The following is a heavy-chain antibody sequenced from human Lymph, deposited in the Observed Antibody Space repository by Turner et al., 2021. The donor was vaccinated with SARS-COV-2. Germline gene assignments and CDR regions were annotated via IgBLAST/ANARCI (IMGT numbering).Heavy chain of an antibody. J-gene: IGHJ4*02. V-gene: IGHV4-39*01. D-gene: IGHD2-15*01. CDR3: ARNDRVVVQSFDY. CDR1: GRSVSIRSYD. Sequence: QRQLHVLGPGLVKPSVTLSPTCTVSGRSVSIRSYDWGWMRQLPGKGLEWIGSIYYSGSTYYNPSLKRLVTISVDTSTNQSSLKLTSVTAADTAVYYCARNDRVVVQSFDYWGQGTLITVSS. CDR2: IYYSGST.